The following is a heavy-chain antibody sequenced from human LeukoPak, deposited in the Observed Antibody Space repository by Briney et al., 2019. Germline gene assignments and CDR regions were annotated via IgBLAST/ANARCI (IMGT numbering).Heavy chain of an antibody. Sequence: PSETLSLTCTVSGGSISNYYWSWIRQPPGKGLEWIGEINHSGSTNYNPSLKSRVTISVDTSKNQFSLKLSSVTAADTAVYYCAVKVIAAAGTHDYWGQGTLVTVS. J-gene: IGHJ4*02. V-gene: IGHV4-34*01. CDR1: GGSISNYY. D-gene: IGHD6-13*01. CDR2: INHSGST. CDR3: AVKVIAAAGTHDY.